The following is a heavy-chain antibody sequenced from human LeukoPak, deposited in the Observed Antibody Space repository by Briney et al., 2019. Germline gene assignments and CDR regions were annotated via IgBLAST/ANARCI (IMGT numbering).Heavy chain of an antibody. V-gene: IGHV3-9*03. CDR3: AKDTYSSGLGDAFDI. J-gene: IGHJ3*02. D-gene: IGHD6-19*01. CDR1: GFTFDDYA. Sequence: PGRSLRLSCAASGFTFDDYAMHWVRQAPGKGLEWVSGISWNSGSIGYADSVKGRFTISRDNAKNSLYLQMNSLRAEDMALDYCAKDTYSSGLGDAFDIWGQGTMVTVSS. CDR2: ISWNSGSI.